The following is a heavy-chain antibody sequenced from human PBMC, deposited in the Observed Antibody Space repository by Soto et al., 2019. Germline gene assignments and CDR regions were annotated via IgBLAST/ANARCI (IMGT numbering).Heavy chain of an antibody. CDR1: GGSFSGYY. D-gene: IGHD3-10*01. CDR2: INHSGST. CDR3: ARAMVRGVIIRNWFDP. V-gene: IGHV4-34*01. Sequence: SETLSLTCAVYGGSFSGYYWSWIRQPPGKGLEWIGEINHSGSTNYNPSLKSRVTISVDTSKNQFSLKLSSVTAADTAVYYCARAMVRGVIIRNWFDPWGQGTLVTVSS. J-gene: IGHJ5*02.